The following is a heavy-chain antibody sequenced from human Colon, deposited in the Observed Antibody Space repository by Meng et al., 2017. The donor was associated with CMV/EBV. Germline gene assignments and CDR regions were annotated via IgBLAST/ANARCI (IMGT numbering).Heavy chain of an antibody. V-gene: IGHV1-69*02. D-gene: IGHD3-16*01. CDR1: GGTFSSYT. Sequence: SVKVSCKASGGTFSSYTISWVRQAPGQGLEWMGRIIPILGIANYAQKFQGRVTITADKSTNTASMELSNLRTEDTAVYYCARMRGFSTYYYGMDVWGQGTTVTVSS. CDR3: ARMRGFSTYYYGMDV. CDR2: IIPILGIA. J-gene: IGHJ6*02.